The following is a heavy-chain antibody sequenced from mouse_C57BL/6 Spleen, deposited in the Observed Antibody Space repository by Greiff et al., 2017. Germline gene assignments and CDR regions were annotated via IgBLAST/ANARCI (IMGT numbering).Heavy chain of an antibody. CDR2: INPNNGGT. CDR1: GYTFTDYN. J-gene: IGHJ2*01. D-gene: IGHD1-1*01. CDR3: ARGLRALDY. Sequence: DVKLQESGPELVKPGASVKMSCKASGYTFTDYNMHWVKQSHGKSLEWIGYINPNNGGTSYNQKFKGKATLTVNKSSSTAYMELRSLTSEDSAVYYCARGLRALDYWGQGTTLTVSS. V-gene: IGHV1-22*01.